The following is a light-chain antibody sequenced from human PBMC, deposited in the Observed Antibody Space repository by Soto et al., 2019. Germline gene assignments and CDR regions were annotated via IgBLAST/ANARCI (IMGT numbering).Light chain of an antibody. Sequence: EIGLTQSPGTLSLSPGERATLSCRASQSVSSSYLAWYQQTPGQAPRLLIYGASSRSTGIPDRFSGSGSGTDFSLTISRLERGDFAVYFCPQYGLVYNFGQGTKVEIK. CDR1: QSVSSSY. V-gene: IGKV3-20*01. CDR2: GAS. J-gene: IGKJ2*01. CDR3: PQYGLVYN.